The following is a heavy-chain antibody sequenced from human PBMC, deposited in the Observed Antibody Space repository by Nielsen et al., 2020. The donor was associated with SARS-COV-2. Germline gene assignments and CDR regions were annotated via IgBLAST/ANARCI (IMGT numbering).Heavy chain of an antibody. CDR3: ARGGLRYWDWSSPCWFDP. V-gene: IGHV3-23*01. CDR1: GFTFSSYA. J-gene: IGHJ5*02. CDR2: ISGSGGST. Sequence: GESLKISCAASGFTFSSYAMSWVRQAPGKGLEWVSAISGSGGSTYYADSVKGRFTISRDNSKNTLYLQMNSLRAEDTAVYYCARGGLRYWDWSSPCWFDPWGQGTLVTVSS. D-gene: IGHD3-9*01.